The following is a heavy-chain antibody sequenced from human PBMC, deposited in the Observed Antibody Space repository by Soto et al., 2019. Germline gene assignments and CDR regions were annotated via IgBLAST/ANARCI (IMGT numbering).Heavy chain of an antibody. CDR2: ISGSGGMT. CDR3: AKEMIASTLADFFDY. D-gene: IGHD2-21*01. Sequence: EVQLLESGGCLIQPGGSLRLSCEASGFTFSNYGMTWVRLAPGKGLEWVSTISGSGGMTFYADPVKGRFTISRDNSKNTLYLQMNSLRAEDTAVYYCAKEMIASTLADFFDYWGQGTLVTVSS. CDR1: GFTFSNYG. V-gene: IGHV3-23*01. J-gene: IGHJ4*02.